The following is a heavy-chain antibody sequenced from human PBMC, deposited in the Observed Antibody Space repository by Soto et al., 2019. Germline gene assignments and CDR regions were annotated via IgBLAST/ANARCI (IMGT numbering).Heavy chain of an antibody. CDR2: ISAHNGNT. D-gene: IGHD1-1*01. V-gene: IGHV1-18*01. J-gene: IGHJ4*02. CDR1: GYTFTSYG. CDR3: ARGRYGDY. Sequence: QVHLVQSGAEVRKPGASVKVSCKGSGYTFTSYGITWVRQAPGQGLEWMGWISAHNGNTNYAQKLQGRVTVTRDTSTSTAYMEMRSLRSDDTAVYYCARGRYGDYWGQGALVTVSS.